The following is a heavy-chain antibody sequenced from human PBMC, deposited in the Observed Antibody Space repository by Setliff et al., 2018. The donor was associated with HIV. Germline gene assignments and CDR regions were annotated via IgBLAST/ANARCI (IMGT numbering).Heavy chain of an antibody. CDR3: VKPYTGYYYDGSVYDDF. V-gene: IGHV3-64D*09. J-gene: IGHJ4*02. Sequence: GGSLRLSCSASGFTFSSYNLHWVRQAPEKGLEYVSVITGNGDFSYYADSVKGRFTISRDTSKNTLYLQMSSLRPDDTAIYYCVKPYTGYYYDGSVYDDFWGQGTLVTVSS. CDR2: ITGNGDFS. CDR1: GFTFSSYN. D-gene: IGHD3-22*01.